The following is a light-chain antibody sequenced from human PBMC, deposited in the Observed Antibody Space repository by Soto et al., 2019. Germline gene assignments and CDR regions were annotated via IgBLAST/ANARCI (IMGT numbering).Light chain of an antibody. CDR2: AAS. Sequence: DIQMTQSPSSLSASVGDRVTITCRASQSISSYLNWYQQKPGKAPKLLIYAASSLQSGVPSRFSGSGSGTEFTLTISSLQPEDFAIYYCQQSYSTPLAFGPGTKVDIK. J-gene: IGKJ3*01. CDR1: QSISSY. V-gene: IGKV1-39*01. CDR3: QQSYSTPLA.